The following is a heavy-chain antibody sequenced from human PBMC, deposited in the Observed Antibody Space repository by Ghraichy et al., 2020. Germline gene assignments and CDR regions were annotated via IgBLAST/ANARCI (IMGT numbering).Heavy chain of an antibody. D-gene: IGHD6-13*01. CDR1: GFTFSSYA. CDR2: ISYDGSNK. CDR3: ARDPKGSSWYVGYFQH. Sequence: GGSLRLSCAASGFTFSSYAMHWVRQAPGKGLEWVAVISYDGSNKYYADSVKGRFTISRDNSKNTLYLQMNSLRAEDTAVYYCARDPKGSSWYVGYFQHWGQGTLVTVSS. V-gene: IGHV3-30*04. J-gene: IGHJ1*01.